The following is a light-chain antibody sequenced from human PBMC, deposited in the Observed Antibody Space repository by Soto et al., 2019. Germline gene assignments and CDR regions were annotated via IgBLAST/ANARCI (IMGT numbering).Light chain of an antibody. CDR3: QQYGSSPPYT. CDR2: GAS. J-gene: IGKJ2*01. V-gene: IGKV3-20*01. CDR1: QSVSSSY. Sequence: EIVLTQSPGTLSLSPGERATLSCRASQSVSSSYLAWYQQKPGQAPRLLIYGASSRATGIPDRFSGSGSGTDFTLTIRRLELEDFAVYYCQQYGSSPPYTFGQGTKLEIK.